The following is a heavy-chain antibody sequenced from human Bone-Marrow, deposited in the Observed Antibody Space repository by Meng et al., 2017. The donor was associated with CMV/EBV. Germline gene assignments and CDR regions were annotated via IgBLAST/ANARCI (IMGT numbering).Heavy chain of an antibody. J-gene: IGHJ6*02. Sequence: SGPTLVKPTQTLTLTCTFSGFSLSTSGVGVGWIRQPPGKALEWLALIYWNDDKRYSPSLKSRLTITKDTSKNQVVLTMTNMDPVDTVTYYCAHSGPSGYYDFWSGYEYYYYYGMDVWGQGTTVTVSS. CDR2: IYWNDDK. CDR1: GFSLSTSGVG. CDR3: AHSGPSGYYDFWSGYEYYYYYGMDV. V-gene: IGHV2-5*01. D-gene: IGHD3-3*01.